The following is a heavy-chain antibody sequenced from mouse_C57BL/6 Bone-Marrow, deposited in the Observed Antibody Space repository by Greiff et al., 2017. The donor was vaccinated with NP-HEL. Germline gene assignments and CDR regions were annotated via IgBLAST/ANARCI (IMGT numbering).Heavy chain of an antibody. V-gene: IGHV14-2*01. CDR2: IDPEDGET. Sequence: EVQLQQSGAELVKPGASVKLSCTASGFNITDYYMHWVKQRTEQGLEWIGRIDPEDGETKYAPKFQGKATITADTSSNTAYLQLSSLTSEDTAVYYCAYYDYWYFDVWGTGTTVTVSS. J-gene: IGHJ1*03. CDR1: GFNITDYY. CDR3: AYYDYWYFDV. D-gene: IGHD2-4*01.